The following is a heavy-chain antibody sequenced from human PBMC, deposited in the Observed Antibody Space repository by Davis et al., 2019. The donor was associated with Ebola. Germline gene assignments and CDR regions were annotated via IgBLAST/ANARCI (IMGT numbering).Heavy chain of an antibody. CDR3: ARHPQQLGFDP. CDR2: IYPDDSDT. CDR1: GYTFTKYW. Sequence: KVSCKGSGYTFTKYWIGWVRQMPGKGLEWMGIIYPDDSDTRYSPSFKGQVTISADKSISTAYLQWSSLKASDTAMYYCARHPQQLGFDPWGQGTLVTVSS. D-gene: IGHD6-6*01. J-gene: IGHJ5*02. V-gene: IGHV5-51*01.